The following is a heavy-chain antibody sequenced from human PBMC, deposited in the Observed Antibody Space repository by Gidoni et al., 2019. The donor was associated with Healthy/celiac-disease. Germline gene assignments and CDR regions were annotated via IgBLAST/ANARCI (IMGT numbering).Heavy chain of an antibody. D-gene: IGHD3-10*01. CDR2: TRNKANSYTT. CDR1: GLHFSDHH. V-gene: IGHV3-72*01. J-gene: IGHJ6*02. Sequence: EVQLVESGGGLVQPGGSLRLSCAASGLHFSDHHMDWVRQAPGKGLEWVGLTRNKANSYTTEDAASMKGSFTISRDDSKNSLYLQMNSLKTEDTAVYYCAKGMVRGVMGYYYGMDVWGQGTTVTVSS. CDR3: AKGMVRGVMGYYYGMDV.